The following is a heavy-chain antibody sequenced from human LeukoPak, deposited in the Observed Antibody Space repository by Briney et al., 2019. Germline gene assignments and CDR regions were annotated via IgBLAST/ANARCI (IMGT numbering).Heavy chain of an antibody. V-gene: IGHV3-23*01. CDR3: AKGRILGENLDY. CDR1: GFTFNTYA. Sequence: PGGSLRLSCAAAGFTFNTYAMAWVRQAPGKGLEWVSSITGDGSSTYYADSVKGRFTISRDNSKNTLYLQMNSLRAEDTAVYYCAKGRILGENLDYWGQGTLVTVSS. CDR2: ITGDGSST. J-gene: IGHJ4*02.